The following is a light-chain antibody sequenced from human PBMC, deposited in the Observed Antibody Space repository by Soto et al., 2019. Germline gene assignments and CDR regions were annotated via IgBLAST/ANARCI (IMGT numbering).Light chain of an antibody. V-gene: IGKV3-15*01. CDR3: QQYNNWPPT. CDR2: GAS. Sequence: EIVMTQSPATLSVSPGERATLSCRASQSVSGNLAWYQQKPGQAPRLLIYGASTRATGIPARFSGSGSGTDFTLPISSLQSEDFAVYYCQQYNNWPPTFGQGTRLEIK. J-gene: IGKJ5*01. CDR1: QSVSGN.